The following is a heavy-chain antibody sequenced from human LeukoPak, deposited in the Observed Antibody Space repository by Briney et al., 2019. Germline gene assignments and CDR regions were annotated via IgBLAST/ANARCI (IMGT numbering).Heavy chain of an antibody. CDR1: DGSISSYY. D-gene: IGHD5-24*01. Sequence: PSETLSLTCTVSDGSISSYYWSWIRQPLGKGLEWIGYVYNSGATDYNPSLKSRVTTSVDTSKNQFSLKVSSVTSADTAVYYCARGPDDGYNYIVYWGQGTLVTVSS. J-gene: IGHJ4*02. V-gene: IGHV4-59*01. CDR3: ARGPDDGYNYIVY. CDR2: VYNSGAT.